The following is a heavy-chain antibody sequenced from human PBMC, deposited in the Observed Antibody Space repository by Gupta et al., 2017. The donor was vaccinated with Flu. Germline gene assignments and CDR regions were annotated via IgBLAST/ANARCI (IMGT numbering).Heavy chain of an antibody. D-gene: IGHD3-10*01. CDR1: GYSISSGYY. CDR3: ARGGFYGSGP. Sequence: QVQLQESGPGLVKPSETLSLTCAVSGYSISSGYYWGWIRQPPGRGLEWIGSIYHSGSTYYNPSLKSRVTISVDTSKNQFSLKLSSVTAADTAVYYCARGGFYGSGPWGQGTLVTVSS. V-gene: IGHV4-38-2*01. CDR2: IYHSGST. J-gene: IGHJ5*02.